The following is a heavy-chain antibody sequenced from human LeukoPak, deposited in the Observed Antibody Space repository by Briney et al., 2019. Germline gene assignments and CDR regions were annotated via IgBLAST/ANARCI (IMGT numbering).Heavy chain of an antibody. CDR2: IKQDGSER. V-gene: IGHV3-7*01. CDR3: VRDWGDSGDY. Sequence: GGSLRLSCAASGFTFSNYWMTWVRQAPGTGLEWVANIKQDGSERFYVDSVKGRFTISRDNAQNSLYLQMNSLRIEDTAVYYCVRDWGDSGDYWGQGTLVTVSS. CDR1: GFTFSNYW. J-gene: IGHJ4*02. D-gene: IGHD2-21*02.